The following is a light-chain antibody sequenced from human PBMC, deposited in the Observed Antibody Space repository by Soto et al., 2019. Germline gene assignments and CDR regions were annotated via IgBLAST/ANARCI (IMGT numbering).Light chain of an antibody. Sequence: QSVLTQPASVSGSPGQSIAISCTGTSSDVGAYNHVSWYQQYPGKAPKLVIYDVTNRPSGVSNRFSGSKSGSTASLTISGLQAEDEADYYCSSYTISSTYVFGTGTKVTVL. CDR3: SSYTISSTYV. J-gene: IGLJ1*01. CDR1: SSDVGAYNH. CDR2: DVT. V-gene: IGLV2-14*01.